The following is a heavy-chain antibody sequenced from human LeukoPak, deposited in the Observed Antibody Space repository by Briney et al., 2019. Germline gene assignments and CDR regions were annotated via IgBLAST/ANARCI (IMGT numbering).Heavy chain of an antibody. Sequence: GRSLRLSCAASGFTFDDYAMHWVRQAPGKGLEWVSGISWNSGSIGYADSVKGRFTISRDNAKNSLYLQMNSLRAEDTALYYCAKDEIGDCSSTSCSTPYWGQGTLVTVSS. J-gene: IGHJ4*02. V-gene: IGHV3-9*01. CDR2: ISWNSGSI. CDR3: AKDEIGDCSSTSCSTPY. CDR1: GFTFDDYA. D-gene: IGHD2-2*01.